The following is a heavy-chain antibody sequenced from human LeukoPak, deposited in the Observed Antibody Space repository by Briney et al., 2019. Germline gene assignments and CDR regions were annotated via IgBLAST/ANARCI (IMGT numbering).Heavy chain of an antibody. CDR2: ISPTAFYT. CDR1: GFTFNKFY. Sequence: GGSLRLSCEASGFTFNKFYMSWVRQAPGKGLEWISSISPTAFYTFYLDSVKGRFTISRDDAKNSLYLEMSNLRVEDTAVYYCARDPSYGGHSDDIWGQGTLVTASS. D-gene: IGHD4-23*01. V-gene: IGHV3-11*01. J-gene: IGHJ4*02. CDR3: ARDPSYGGHSDDI.